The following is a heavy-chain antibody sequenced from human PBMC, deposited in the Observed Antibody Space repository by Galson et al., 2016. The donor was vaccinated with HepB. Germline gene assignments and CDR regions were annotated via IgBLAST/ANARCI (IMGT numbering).Heavy chain of an antibody. V-gene: IGHV2-70*01. CDR2: IDWDDDK. D-gene: IGHD1-26*01. J-gene: IGHJ5*02. CDR1: GFSLSTSGMS. CDR3: ARVRYGGSYSGSDR. Sequence: PALVKPTQTLTLTCTFSGFSLSTSGMSVSWFRQPPGKALEWLAVIDWDDDKSYSTSLKTRLTISKDISKNQVALTMTNLAPVDTATYYCARVRYGGSYSGSDRWGQGALVTVSS.